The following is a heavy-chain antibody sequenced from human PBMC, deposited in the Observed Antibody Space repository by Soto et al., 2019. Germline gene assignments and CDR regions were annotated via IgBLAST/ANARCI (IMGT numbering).Heavy chain of an antibody. CDR2: IIPIFGTA. V-gene: IGHV1-69*13. CDR1: GGTFSSYA. J-gene: IGHJ6*02. CDR3: ARDNLEYSSSSPYYYGMDV. D-gene: IGHD6-6*01. Sequence: SVKVSCKASGGTFSSYAISWVRQAPGQGLEWMGGIIPIFGTANYAQKFQGRVTITADESTSTAYTELSSLRSEDTAVYYCARDNLEYSSSSPYYYGMDVWGQGTTVTVSS.